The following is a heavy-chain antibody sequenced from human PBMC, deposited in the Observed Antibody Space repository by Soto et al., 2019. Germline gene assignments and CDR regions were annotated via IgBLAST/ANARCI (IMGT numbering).Heavy chain of an antibody. J-gene: IGHJ6*02. V-gene: IGHV3-21*01. CDR1: GFNFNSYT. CDR3: ARDCSGGSCYPGMDV. CDR2: IRSRGYI. Sequence: EVQLVESGGGLVKPGGSLRLSFAASGFNFNSYTINWVRQAPGKRLEWLSSIRSRGYIFSTDSVRGRFTISRDNAKNSVYLQINSLRAEDTAVYFCARDCSGGSCYPGMDVWCQGTTVTVSS. D-gene: IGHD2-15*01.